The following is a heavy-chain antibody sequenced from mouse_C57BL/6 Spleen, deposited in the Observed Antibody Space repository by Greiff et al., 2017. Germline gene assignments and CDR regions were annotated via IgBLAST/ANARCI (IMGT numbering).Heavy chain of an antibody. CDR3: ASRAAHRAMDY. D-gene: IGHD3-2*02. V-gene: IGHV1-39*01. Sequence: EVKLQESGPELVKPGASVKISCKASGYSFTDYNMNWVKQSNGKSLEWIGVINPNYGTTSYNQKFKGKATLTVDQSSSTAYMHLNSLTSEDSAVYYCASRAAHRAMDYWGQGPSVTVSS. J-gene: IGHJ4*01. CDR2: INPNYGTT. CDR1: GYSFTDYN.